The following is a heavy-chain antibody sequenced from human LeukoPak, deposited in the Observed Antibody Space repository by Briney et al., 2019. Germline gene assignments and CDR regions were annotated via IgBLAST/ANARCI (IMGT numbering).Heavy chain of an antibody. D-gene: IGHD5-24*01. Sequence: GGSLRLSCAASEFTFKSYWMHWVRQAPGKGLVWVSRINIDESVTTYADSVKGRFIISRDNAKNTVYLQMNSLRAEDTAVYFCVRRRDGNNKGFDYWGRGTLVTVSS. J-gene: IGHJ4*02. CDR2: INIDESVT. CDR1: EFTFKSYW. CDR3: VRRRDGNNKGFDY. V-gene: IGHV3-74*01.